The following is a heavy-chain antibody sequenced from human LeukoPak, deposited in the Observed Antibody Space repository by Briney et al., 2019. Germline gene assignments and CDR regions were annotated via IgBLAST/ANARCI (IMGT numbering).Heavy chain of an antibody. CDR1: GDSVSSNRAA. Sequence: TSQTLSLTCAISGDSVSSNRAAWNWIRQSPSRGLEWLGRTYYRSKWYNDYAVSVKSRITINPDTSKNQFSLQLNSVTPEDTAVYYCAREVWVVGTMTPRRFDPWGQGTLVTVSS. J-gene: IGHJ5*02. CDR3: AREVWVVGTMTPRRFDP. CDR2: TYYRSKWYN. V-gene: IGHV6-1*01. D-gene: IGHD3-22*01.